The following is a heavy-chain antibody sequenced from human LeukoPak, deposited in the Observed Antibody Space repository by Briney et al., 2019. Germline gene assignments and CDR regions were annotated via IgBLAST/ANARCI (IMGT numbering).Heavy chain of an antibody. Sequence: ASVTVSCKASGYTFTGYYMHWVRQAPGQGLEWMGRINPNSGGTNYAQKFQGRVTMTRDTSISTAYMELSRLRSDDTAVYYCASAGSGSGYPDVWGQGTTVTVSS. J-gene: IGHJ6*02. D-gene: IGHD3-22*01. V-gene: IGHV1-2*06. CDR1: GYTFTGYY. CDR3: ASAGSGSGYPDV. CDR2: INPNSGGT.